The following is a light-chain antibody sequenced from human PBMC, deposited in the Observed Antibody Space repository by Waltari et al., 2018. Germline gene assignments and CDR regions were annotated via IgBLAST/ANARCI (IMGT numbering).Light chain of an antibody. Sequence: EIVLTQSPVTLSLSPGERATLSCRASQSVSSYLTWYQQKPGQAPRLLIYDASNRATGIPARFRGSGSGTDFTLTISSLDPEDFAVYYCQQRSNWPPALTFGGGTKVEVK. J-gene: IGKJ4*01. V-gene: IGKV3-11*01. CDR2: DAS. CDR1: QSVSSY. CDR3: QQRSNWPPALT.